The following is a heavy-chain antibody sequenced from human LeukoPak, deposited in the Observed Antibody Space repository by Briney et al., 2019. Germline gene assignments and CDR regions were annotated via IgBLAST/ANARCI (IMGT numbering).Heavy chain of an antibody. Sequence: SETLSLTCAVYGGSSSGYYWSWIRQPPGKGLEWIGEINHSGSTNYNPSLKSRVTISVDTSKNQFSLKLSSVTAADTAVYYCARELWGCSGGSCYFDYWGQGTLVTVSS. J-gene: IGHJ4*02. CDR1: GGSSSGYY. CDR2: INHSGST. D-gene: IGHD2-15*01. V-gene: IGHV4-34*01. CDR3: ARELWGCSGGSCYFDY.